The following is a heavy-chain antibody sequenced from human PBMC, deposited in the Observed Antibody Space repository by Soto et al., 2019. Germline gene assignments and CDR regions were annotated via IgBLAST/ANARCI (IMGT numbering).Heavy chain of an antibody. J-gene: IGHJ4*02. CDR2: ISGSGGST. CDR3: AKDHSVVITTGWDDY. V-gene: IGHV3-23*01. D-gene: IGHD3-22*01. CDR1: GFTFSSYA. Sequence: EVQLLESGGGLVQPGGSLRLSCAASGFTFSSYAMSWVRQAPGKGLEWVSAISGSGGSTYYADSVKGRFTISRDNSKNTLYLQMNSLGAEDTAVYYCAKDHSVVITTGWDDYWGQGTLVTVSS.